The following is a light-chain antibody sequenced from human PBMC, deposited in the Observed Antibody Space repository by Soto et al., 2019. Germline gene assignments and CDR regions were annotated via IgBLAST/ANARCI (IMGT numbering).Light chain of an antibody. Sequence: QSALTQPASVSGSPGQSITISCTGTSSNIGIYNYVSWYQQYPDKAPKLMIYEASYRPSGVSNRFSGSTSGNTAFLTISGLQTEDEADYYCASYTTSNTIVYGTGTKVTVL. CDR3: ASYTTSNTIV. J-gene: IGLJ1*01. CDR2: EAS. V-gene: IGLV2-14*01. CDR1: SSNIGIYNY.